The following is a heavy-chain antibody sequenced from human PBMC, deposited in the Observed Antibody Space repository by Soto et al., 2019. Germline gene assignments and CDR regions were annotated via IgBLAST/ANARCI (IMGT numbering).Heavy chain of an antibody. CDR1: GGSISSGGYY. V-gene: IGHV4-31*03. J-gene: IGHJ4*02. CDR2: IYYSGST. Sequence: SETLSLTCTVSGGSISSGGYYWSWIRQHPGKGLEWIGYIYYSGSTYYNPSLKSRVTISVDTSKNQFSLKLSSVTAADTAVYYCARDRGHDYGDYFDYWGQGTLVTVSS. CDR3: ARDRGHDYGDYFDY. D-gene: IGHD4-17*01.